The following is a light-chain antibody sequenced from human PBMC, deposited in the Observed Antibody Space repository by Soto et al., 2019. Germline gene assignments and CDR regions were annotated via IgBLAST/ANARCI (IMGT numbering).Light chain of an antibody. Sequence: EIVLTQSPATLSLSPGERATLSCRASQSVSSYLAWYQQKPGQAPRLLIYDASNRATGIPARCSGSGSGTDFTLTISSLEPEDFAVYYGQQRTNWPPKYTFGQGTKLEIK. V-gene: IGKV3-11*01. J-gene: IGKJ2*01. CDR3: QQRTNWPPKYT. CDR1: QSVSSY. CDR2: DAS.